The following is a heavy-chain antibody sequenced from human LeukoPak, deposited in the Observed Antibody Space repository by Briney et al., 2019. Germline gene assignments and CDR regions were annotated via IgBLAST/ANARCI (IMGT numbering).Heavy chain of an antibody. V-gene: IGHV3-30*03. CDR2: ISYDGSER. CDR3: ARGLWFGEFFDY. CDR1: GFTFSSYG. J-gene: IGHJ4*02. Sequence: GGSLRLSCAASGFTFSSYGMHWVRQAPGKGLEWVTVISYDGSERYYADFVKGRFTISRDNSRNTLYLQMKSLRADDTAVYYCARGLWFGEFFDYWGQGILVTVST. D-gene: IGHD3-10*01.